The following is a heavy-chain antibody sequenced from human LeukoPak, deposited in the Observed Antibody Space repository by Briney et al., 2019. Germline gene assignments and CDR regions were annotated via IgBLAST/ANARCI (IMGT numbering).Heavy chain of an antibody. CDR2: IYTSGST. J-gene: IGHJ6*03. D-gene: IGHD6-6*01. CDR3: ARETYSSSRYYYYYMDV. Sequence: SETLSLTCTVSGGSISSYYWSWIRQPAGKGLEWIGRIYTSGSTNYNPSLKSRVTISVDTSKNQFSLKLSSVTAADTAVYYCARETYSSSRYYYYYMDVWGKGTTVTVSS. V-gene: IGHV4-4*07. CDR1: GGSISSYY.